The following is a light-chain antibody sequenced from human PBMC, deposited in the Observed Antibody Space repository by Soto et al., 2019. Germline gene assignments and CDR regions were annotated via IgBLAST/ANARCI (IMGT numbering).Light chain of an antibody. J-gene: IGLJ3*02. CDR3: SSFTSNSAPVL. CDR2: DVN. V-gene: IGLV2-14*03. CDR1: STDFGIYQF. Sequence: QSALTQPASVSGSPGKSITISCTGISTDFGIYQFVSWYQQHPGKAPKLIIYDVNTRPSGVSNRFSGSKSDNMAYLTISGLRAEDEADYYCSSFTSNSAPVLFGGGTKLTVL.